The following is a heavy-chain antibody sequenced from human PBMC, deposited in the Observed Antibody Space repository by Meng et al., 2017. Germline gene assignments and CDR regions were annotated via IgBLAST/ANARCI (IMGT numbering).Heavy chain of an antibody. J-gene: IGHJ4*02. CDR3: ARDQYYYDSSGYRLNVDDY. CDR2: ISSSGSTI. CDR1: GFTFGDYY. Sequence: GESLKISGAASGFTFGDYYMSGIRQAPGKGREWVSYISSSGSTIYYADSVKGRFTISRDNAKNSLYLQMNSLRAEDTAVYYCARDQYYYDSSGYRLNVDDYWGQGTLVTVSS. V-gene: IGHV3-11*01. D-gene: IGHD3-22*01.